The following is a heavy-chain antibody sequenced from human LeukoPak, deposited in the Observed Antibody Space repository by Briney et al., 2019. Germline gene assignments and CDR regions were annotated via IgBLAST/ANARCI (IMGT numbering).Heavy chain of an antibody. CDR1: GFTFSSYG. D-gene: IGHD2-21*02. CDR3: ARAPMLAYCGGDCYYFDY. Sequence: GRSLRLSCAASGFTFSSYGMHWVRQAPGKGLEWVAVIWYDGNNKNYADSVKGRFTISRDNSKNTLFLQMNSLRAEDTAVYYCARAPMLAYCGGDCYYFDYWGQGTLVTVSS. CDR2: IWYDGNNK. J-gene: IGHJ4*02. V-gene: IGHV3-33*01.